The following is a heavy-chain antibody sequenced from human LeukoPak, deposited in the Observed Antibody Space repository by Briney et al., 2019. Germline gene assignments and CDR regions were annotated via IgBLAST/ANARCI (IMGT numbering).Heavy chain of an antibody. V-gene: IGHV1-24*01. CDR3: VTVSGSYYWFDP. D-gene: IGHD1-26*01. Sequence: ASVKVSRKVSGYTLTELSMHWVRQAPGKGLEWMGGFDPEDGETIYAQKFQGRVTMTEDTSTDTAYMELSSLRSEDTAVYYCVTVSGSYYWFDPWGQGTLVTVSS. CDR1: GYTLTELS. J-gene: IGHJ5*02. CDR2: FDPEDGET.